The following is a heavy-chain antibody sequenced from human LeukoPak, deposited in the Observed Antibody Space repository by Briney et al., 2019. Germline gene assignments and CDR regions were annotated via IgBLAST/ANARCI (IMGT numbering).Heavy chain of an antibody. Sequence: GGSLRLSWAASGFTFSSYSMNWVRQAPGKGLEWVSSISSSSSYIYYADSVKGRFTISRDNAKNSLYLQMNSLRAEDTAVYYCARVGMVRGVIIMSFDYWGQGTLVTVSS. D-gene: IGHD3-10*01. V-gene: IGHV3-21*01. CDR2: ISSSSSYI. CDR1: GFTFSSYS. J-gene: IGHJ4*02. CDR3: ARVGMVRGVIIMSFDY.